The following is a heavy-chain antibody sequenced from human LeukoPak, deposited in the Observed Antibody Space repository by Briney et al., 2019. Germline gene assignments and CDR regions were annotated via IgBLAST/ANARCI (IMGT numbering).Heavy chain of an antibody. D-gene: IGHD3-10*01. CDR1: GGSISSSNW. V-gene: IGHV4-4*02. CDR3: ARDRLLWFGELSYAFDI. CDR2: IYHSGST. Sequence: PSETLSLTCAVSGGSISSSNWWSWVRQPPGKGLEWIGEIYHSGSTNYNPSLKSRVTISVDKSKNQFSLKLSSVTAADTAVYYCARDRLLWFGELSYAFDIWGQGTMVTVSS. J-gene: IGHJ3*02.